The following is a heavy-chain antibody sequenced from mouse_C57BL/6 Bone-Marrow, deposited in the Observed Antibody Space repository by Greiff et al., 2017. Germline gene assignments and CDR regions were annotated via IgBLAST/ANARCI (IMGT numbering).Heavy chain of an antibody. D-gene: IGHD6-1*01. J-gene: IGHJ2*01. CDR1: GYTFTDYN. CDR3: RRKPFFGY. V-gene: IGHV1-18*01. CDR2: INPNNGGT. Sequence: EVKLQESGPELVKPGASVKIPCTASGYTFTDYNMDWVKQSHGQSLEWIGDINPNNGGTTYNQKFKGKATLTVDKSSSTAYMELRSLTSEDTAVYYSRRKPFFGYWGNGTTLTVAS.